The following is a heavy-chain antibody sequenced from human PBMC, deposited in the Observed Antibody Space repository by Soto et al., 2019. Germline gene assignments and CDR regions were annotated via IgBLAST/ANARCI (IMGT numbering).Heavy chain of an antibody. V-gene: IGHV1-8*01. Sequence: ASVKVSCTASGYTFTSYDINWVRQATGQGLEWMGWMNPNSGNTGYAQEFQGRVTMTRNTSISTAYMELNSLRSEDTAVYFCARGGESSSLDYWGQGTLVTVSS. CDR2: MNPNSGNT. CDR1: GYTFTSYD. CDR3: ARGGESSSLDY. J-gene: IGHJ4*02. D-gene: IGHD6-6*01.